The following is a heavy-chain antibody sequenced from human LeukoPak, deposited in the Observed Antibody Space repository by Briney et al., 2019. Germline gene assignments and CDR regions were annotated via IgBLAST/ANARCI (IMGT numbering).Heavy chain of an antibody. CDR1: GGSISSYY. V-gene: IGHV4-59*01. CDR2: IYYSGST. D-gene: IGHD5-12*01. J-gene: IGHJ3*02. Sequence: SETLSLTCTVSGGSISSYYWSWIRQPPGKGLEWIGYIYYSGSTNYNPSLKSRVTISVDTSKNQFSLKLSSVTAADTAVYYCASLVDIVAREAFDIWGQGTMVTVSS. CDR3: ASLVDIVAREAFDI.